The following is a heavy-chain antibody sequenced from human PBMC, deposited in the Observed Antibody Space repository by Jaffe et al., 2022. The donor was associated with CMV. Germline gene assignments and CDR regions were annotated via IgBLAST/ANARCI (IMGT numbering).Heavy chain of an antibody. D-gene: IGHD1-1*01. CDR2: ISNRLTTT. V-gene: IGHV3-48*03. CDR1: GFTFSDYE. CDR3: ARGNTRSAPFELERPLYYYYMDV. J-gene: IGHJ6*03. Sequence: EVQLVESGGGLVQPGGSLRLSCVASGFTFSDYELNWVRQAPGRGLEWISFISNRLTTTYYADSVKGRFTISRDNAKNSLFLQMNSLRAEDMGVYYCARGNTRSAPFELERPLYYYYMDVWGKGTTVTV.